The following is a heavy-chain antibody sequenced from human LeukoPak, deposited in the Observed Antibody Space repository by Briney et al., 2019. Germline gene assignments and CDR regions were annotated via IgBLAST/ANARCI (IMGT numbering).Heavy chain of an antibody. V-gene: IGHV1-2*02. CDR3: TSDTYYYDSTGLGHWFDP. J-gene: IGHJ5*02. D-gene: IGHD3-22*01. Sequence: ASVRVSCKASGYTFTGYYMHWVRQAPGQGLEWMGWINPNSGGTNYAQKFQGRVTMTWDTSISTAYMELSSLRSDDTAVYYCTSDTYYYDSTGLGHWFDPWGQGTLVTVSS. CDR1: GYTFTGYY. CDR2: INPNSGGT.